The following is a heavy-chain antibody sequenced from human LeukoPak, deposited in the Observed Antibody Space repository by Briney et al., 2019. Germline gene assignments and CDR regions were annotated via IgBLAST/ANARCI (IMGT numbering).Heavy chain of an antibody. CDR3: ASREAADYYYYMDV. CDR2: IYHSGST. J-gene: IGHJ6*03. D-gene: IGHD1-26*01. CDR1: GGSISSGGYY. Sequence: SGTLSLTCTVSGGSISSGGYYWSWIRQPPGKGLEWIGYIYHSGSTYYNPSLKSRVTISVDRSKNQFSLKLSSVTAADTAVYYCASREAADYYYYMDVWGKGTTVTVSS. V-gene: IGHV4-30-2*01.